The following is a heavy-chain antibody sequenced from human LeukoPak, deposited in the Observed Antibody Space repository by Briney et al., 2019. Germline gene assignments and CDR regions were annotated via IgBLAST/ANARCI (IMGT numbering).Heavy chain of an antibody. J-gene: IGHJ4*02. D-gene: IGHD6-13*01. CDR3: ARVLAAAGTDYFDY. V-gene: IGHV3-21*01. CDR2: ISSSSSYI. CDR1: GFTFSSYS. Sequence: GGSLRLSCAASGFTFSSYSMNWVRQAPGKGLEWVSSISSSSSYIYYADSVKGRFTISRDKAKNSLYLQMNSLRAEDTAVYYCARVLAAAGTDYFDYWGQGTLVTVSS.